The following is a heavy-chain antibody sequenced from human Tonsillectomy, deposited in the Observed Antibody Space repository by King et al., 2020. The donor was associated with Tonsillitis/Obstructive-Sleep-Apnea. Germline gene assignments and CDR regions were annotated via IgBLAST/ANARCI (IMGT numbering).Heavy chain of an antibody. CDR1: GYSFTSYW. V-gene: IGHV5-51*03. CDR2: IYPGDSDT. Sequence: LQLVQSGAEVKKPGESLKISCKGSGYSFTSYWIGWVRQMPGKGLEWMGIIYPGDSDTRYSPSFQGQVTISADKSISTAYLRWSSLKASDTAMYYCARTYYDILTGYGGPLDVWGQGTMVTVSS. D-gene: IGHD3-9*01. CDR3: ARTYYDILTGYGGPLDV. J-gene: IGHJ3*01.